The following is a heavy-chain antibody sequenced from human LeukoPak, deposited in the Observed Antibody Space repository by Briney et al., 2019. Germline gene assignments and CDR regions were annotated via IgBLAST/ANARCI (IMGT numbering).Heavy chain of an antibody. V-gene: IGHV1-18*01. J-gene: IGHJ4*02. D-gene: IGHD6-13*01. CDR1: GYTFTSYG. CDR2: ISAYNGNT. Sequence: AASVKVSCKASGYTFTSYGISWVRQAPGQGLEWMGWISAYNGNTNYAQKLQGRVTMTTDTSTSTAYMELRSLRSDDTAVYYCARVPEISSSWYYGLYGSHAGYYFDYWGQGTLVTVSS. CDR3: ARVPEISSSWYYGLYGSHAGYYFDY.